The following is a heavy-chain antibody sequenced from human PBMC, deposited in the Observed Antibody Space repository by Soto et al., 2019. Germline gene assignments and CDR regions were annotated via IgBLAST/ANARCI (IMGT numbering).Heavy chain of an antibody. J-gene: IGHJ6*02. CDR2: IHYGGTT. D-gene: IGHD6-13*01. CDR1: GGSITGYY. V-gene: IGHV4-59*01. CDR3: ARGWSVGSYYYGMDV. Sequence: QVQLQESGPELMRPSETLSLTCTVSGGSITGYYGNWIRQPPGKGLEWLAYIHYGGTTNYNPSLKSRLTISLDTSKNQFSLKLNSVTAADTAVYYCARGWSVGSYYYGMDVWGQGTTVTVPS.